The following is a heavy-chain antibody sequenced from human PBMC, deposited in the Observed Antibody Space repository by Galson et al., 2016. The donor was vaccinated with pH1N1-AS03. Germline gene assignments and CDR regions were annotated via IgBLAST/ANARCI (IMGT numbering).Heavy chain of an antibody. CDR2: ISCDSNKI. V-gene: IGHV3-9*01. CDR3: IKGGAASADFFDT. Sequence: SLRLSCAVSGFRFDDYAMHWVRQAPGKGLEWVSSISCDSNKIDYADSVKGRFTISRDNAKNSRNLQMNSLRAEDTALYYCIKGGAASADFFDTWGQGTMVTVSS. D-gene: IGHD3/OR15-3a*01. CDR1: GFRFDDYA. J-gene: IGHJ3*02.